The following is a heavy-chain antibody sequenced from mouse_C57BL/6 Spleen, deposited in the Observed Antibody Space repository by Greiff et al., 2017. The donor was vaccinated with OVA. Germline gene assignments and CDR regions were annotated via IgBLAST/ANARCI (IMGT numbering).Heavy chain of an antibody. CDR1: GYTFTSYW. J-gene: IGHJ2*01. Sequence: QVQLQQSGAELVRPGTSVKLSCKASGYTFTSYWMHWVKQRPGQGLEWIGVIDPSDSYTNYNQKFKGKATLTVDTSSSTAYMQLSSLTSEDSAVYYCARGEQGYFDYWGQGTTLTVSS. CDR3: ARGEQGYFDY. V-gene: IGHV1-59*01. CDR2: IDPSDSYT.